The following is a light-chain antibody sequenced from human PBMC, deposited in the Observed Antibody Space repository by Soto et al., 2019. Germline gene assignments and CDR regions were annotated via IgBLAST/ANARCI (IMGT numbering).Light chain of an antibody. V-gene: IGKV4-1*01. J-gene: IGKJ4*01. Sequence: DIVMTQSPDSLSVSLGERATINCESVQAVLYSSNNKNHLAWYQQRPGQPPKLLIYWASIRGSGVPDRLSGSGFGTDFTLTISSLQTEDVAVYYCQQYFSYPLTFGGGTKVDIK. CDR2: WAS. CDR3: QQYFSYPLT. CDR1: QAVLYSSNNKNH.